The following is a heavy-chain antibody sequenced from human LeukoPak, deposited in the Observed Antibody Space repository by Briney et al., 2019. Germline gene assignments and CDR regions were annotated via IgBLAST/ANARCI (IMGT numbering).Heavy chain of an antibody. Sequence: GGSLRLSCAASGFTFSSYSMNWVRQAPGKGLEWVSSISSSSSCIYYADPVKGRFTISRDNAKNSLYLQMNSLRAEDTAVYYCARGSSTSYGAFDIWGQGTMVTVSS. J-gene: IGHJ3*02. CDR1: GFTFSSYS. V-gene: IGHV3-21*01. D-gene: IGHD2-2*01. CDR3: ARGSSTSYGAFDI. CDR2: ISSSSSCI.